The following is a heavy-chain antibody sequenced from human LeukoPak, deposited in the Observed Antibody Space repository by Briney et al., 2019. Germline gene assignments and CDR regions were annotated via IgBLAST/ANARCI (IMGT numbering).Heavy chain of an antibody. CDR3: ARAGRGASSWYSD. V-gene: IGHV3-66*02. Sequence: PGGSLRLSCAASGFTFSSYSMSWVRQAPGKGLEWVSIIYSGGTTYYADSVKGRFTISRDNSKNTLYAQMNSLRAEDTAVYYCARAGRGASSWYSDWGQGTLVTVSS. CDR2: IYSGGTT. D-gene: IGHD6-13*01. CDR1: GFTFSSYS. J-gene: IGHJ4*02.